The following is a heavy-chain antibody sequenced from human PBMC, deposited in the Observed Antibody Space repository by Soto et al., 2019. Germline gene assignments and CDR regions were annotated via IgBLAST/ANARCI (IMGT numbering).Heavy chain of an antibody. CDR1: GYTFTSYG. CDR3: ARGRGIAAAGRLAPDAFDI. V-gene: IGHV1-18*01. Sequence: ASVKVSCKASGYTFTSYGISWVRQAPGQGLEWMGWISAYNGNTNYAQKLQGRVTMTTDTSTSTAYMELRSLRSDDTAVYYCARGRGIAAAGRLAPDAFDIWGQGTMVTVSS. CDR2: ISAYNGNT. D-gene: IGHD6-13*01. J-gene: IGHJ3*02.